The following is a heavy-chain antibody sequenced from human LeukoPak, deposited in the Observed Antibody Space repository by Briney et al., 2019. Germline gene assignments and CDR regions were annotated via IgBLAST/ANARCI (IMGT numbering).Heavy chain of an antibody. V-gene: IGHV1-18*01. CDR3: ARVYYDTSGYPLKDY. CDR2: ISAYNGNT. CDR1: GYSFTSYG. J-gene: IGHJ4*02. Sequence: ASVKVSCKASGYSFTSYGISWVRQAPGQGLEWMGWISAYNGNTNYAQKLQGRVTMTTDTSTSTAYMELRSLRSDDTAVYFCARVYYDTSGYPLKDYWGQGTLVTVSS. D-gene: IGHD3-22*01.